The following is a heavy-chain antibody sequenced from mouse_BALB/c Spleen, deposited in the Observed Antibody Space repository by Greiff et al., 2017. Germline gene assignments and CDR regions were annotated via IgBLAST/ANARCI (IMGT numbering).Heavy chain of an antibody. CDR3: ARSYGNYVGWYFDV. J-gene: IGHJ1*01. CDR1: GFTFSSYA. CDR2: ISSGSSTI. Sequence: EVQLVESGGGLVKPGGSLKLSCAASGFTFSSYAMSWVRQTPEKRLEWVASISSGSSTIYYADTVKGRFTISRDNPKNTLFLQMTSLRSEDTAMYYCARSYGNYVGWYFDVWGAGTTVTVSS. V-gene: IGHV5-17*02. D-gene: IGHD2-10*02.